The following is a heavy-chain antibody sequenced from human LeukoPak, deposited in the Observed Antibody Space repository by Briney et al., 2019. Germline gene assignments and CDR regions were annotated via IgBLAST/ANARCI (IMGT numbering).Heavy chain of an antibody. CDR2: ISSAGSKK. D-gene: IGHD2/OR15-2a*01. CDR3: VSFYETY. Sequence: GGSLRLSCAASGFTFSNFGMHWVRQSPGQGLEWVAVISSAGSKKYHADSVKGRFTISKDNAKNTVYLQMNNLRAEDTAVYYCVSFYETYWGRGTLVTVSS. V-gene: IGHV3-30*03. J-gene: IGHJ4*02. CDR1: GFTFSNFG.